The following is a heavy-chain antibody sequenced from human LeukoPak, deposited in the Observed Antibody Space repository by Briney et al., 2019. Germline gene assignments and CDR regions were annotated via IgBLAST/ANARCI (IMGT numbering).Heavy chain of an antibody. Sequence: GSLRLSCAASGLIFDDHGISWVRQAPGKGLEWVSGINWNGGSTGYADSVKGRFTISRDNAKNSLYLQMNSLRVEDTALYYCVGHSNYESSGQFDYWGQGTLVTVSS. D-gene: IGHD3-22*01. CDR2: INWNGGST. V-gene: IGHV3-20*04. CDR3: VGHSNYESSGQFDY. CDR1: GLIFDDHG. J-gene: IGHJ4*02.